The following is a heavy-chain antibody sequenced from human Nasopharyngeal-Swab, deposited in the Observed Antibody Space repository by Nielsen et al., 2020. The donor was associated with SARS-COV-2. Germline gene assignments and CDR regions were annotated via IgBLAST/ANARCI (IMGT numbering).Heavy chain of an antibody. V-gene: IGHV3-13*01. D-gene: IGHD4-23*01. CDR2: IGTAGDT. CDR3: ATGSTTVVTPEYYYYMDV. J-gene: IGHJ6*03. Sequence: GGSLRLSCAASGFTFSSYDMHWVRQATGKGLEWVSAIGTAGDTYYPGSVKGRFTISRENAKNSLYLQMNSLRAGDTAVYYCATGSTTVVTPEYYYYMDVWGKGTTVTVSS. CDR1: GFTFSSYD.